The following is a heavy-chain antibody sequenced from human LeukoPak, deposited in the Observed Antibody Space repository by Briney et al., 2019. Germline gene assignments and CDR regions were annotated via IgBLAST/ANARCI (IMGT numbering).Heavy chain of an antibody. J-gene: IGHJ4*02. V-gene: IGHV5-51*01. CDR2: IYPDDSDT. CDR3: ARRLYSGSSYGDFDY. D-gene: IGHD1-26*01. Sequence: GESLKISCKGSGYSFTTYWIGWVRQLPGKGLEWIGIIYPDDSDTRYSPSFQGQVTISADKSISTADLQWSSLKASDTAMYYCARRLYSGSSYGDFDYWGQGTLVTVSS. CDR1: GYSFTTYW.